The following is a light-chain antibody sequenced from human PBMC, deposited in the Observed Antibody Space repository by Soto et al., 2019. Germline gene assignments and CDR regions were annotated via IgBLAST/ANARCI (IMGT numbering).Light chain of an antibody. CDR3: QHTPDFT. Sequence: DIQMTQSPSTLAASVGDTVTMTCRSSSKWLAWYQKKPGKAPKLLIYDVSNLERGVPPRFSGSTSGAESTLTITGLQPDDLGTDYCQHTPDFTFGQGTKVEIK. CDR2: DVS. CDR1: SSSKW. V-gene: IGKV1-5*01. J-gene: IGKJ2*01.